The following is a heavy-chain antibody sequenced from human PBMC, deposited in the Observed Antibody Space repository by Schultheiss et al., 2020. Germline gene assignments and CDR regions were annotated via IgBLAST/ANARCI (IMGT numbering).Heavy chain of an antibody. CDR3: ASIGYCSGGSCPDY. Sequence: SQTLSLTCTVSGGSISSGYYWGWIRQPPGKGLEWIGFIYYSGSTNYNPSLKSRVTLSVDTSKNQVSLKLNSVTAADTAVYYCASIGYCSGGSCPDYWGQGTLVTVSS. CDR2: IYYSGST. V-gene: IGHV4-61*01. CDR1: GGSISSGYY. D-gene: IGHD2-15*01. J-gene: IGHJ4*02.